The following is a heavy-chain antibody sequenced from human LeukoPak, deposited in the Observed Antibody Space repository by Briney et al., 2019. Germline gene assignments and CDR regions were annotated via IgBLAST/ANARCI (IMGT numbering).Heavy chain of an antibody. D-gene: IGHD6-19*01. V-gene: IGHV1-2*02. CDR3: ARGVAVAGIFYYYYYGMDV. CDR1: GYTFTGYY. Sequence: ASVKVSCKASGYTFTGYYMHWVRQAHGQGLEWMGWINPNSGGTNYAQKFQGRVTMTRDTSISTAYMELSRLRSDDTAVYYCARGVAVAGIFYYYYYGMDVWGQGTTVTVSS. J-gene: IGHJ6*02. CDR2: INPNSGGT.